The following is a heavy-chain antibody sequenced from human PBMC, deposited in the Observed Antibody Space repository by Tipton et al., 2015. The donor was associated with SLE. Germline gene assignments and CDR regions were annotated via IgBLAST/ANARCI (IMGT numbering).Heavy chain of an antibody. CDR3: ARGGERRNDAFDI. CDR1: GGSISSSSYY. J-gene: IGHJ3*02. CDR2: IYYSGST. V-gene: IGHV4-39*07. Sequence: TLSLTCTVSGGSISSSSYYWGWIRQPPGKGLEWIGSIYYSGSTYYNPSLKSRVTISVDTSKNQFSLKLSSVTAADTAVYYCARGGERRNDAFDIWGQGTMVTVSS. D-gene: IGHD1-1*01.